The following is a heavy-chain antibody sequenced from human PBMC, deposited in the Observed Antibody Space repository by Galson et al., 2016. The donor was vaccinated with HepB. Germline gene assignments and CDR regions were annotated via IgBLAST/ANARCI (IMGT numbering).Heavy chain of an antibody. Sequence: ETLSLTCAVYGGSFSGYYWSWIRQPPGKGLEWIGEINHSGSTNYNPSLKSRVTISVDTSKNQFSLKVNSVTAADTAVYYCAREEGLRFLEYFDYWGQGTPVTVSS. CDR3: AREEGLRFLEYFDY. D-gene: IGHD3-3*01. J-gene: IGHJ4*02. CDR2: INHSGST. V-gene: IGHV4-34*01. CDR1: GGSFSGYY.